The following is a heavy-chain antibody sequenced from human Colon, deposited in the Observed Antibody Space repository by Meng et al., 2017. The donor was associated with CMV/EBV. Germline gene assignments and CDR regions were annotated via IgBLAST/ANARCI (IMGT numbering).Heavy chain of an antibody. J-gene: IGHJ4*02. D-gene: IGHD5-24*01. CDR1: GFTFCSLT. V-gene: IGHV3-23*01. CDR2: FGRGGENS. CDR3: AKGSTDGFNGLFDS. Sequence: AAGFTFCSLTLCWGPPGPGGGVRWVSDFGRGGENSYYAEAVRGRFTISRDISKSTLYLQMDSLRAEDTALYYCAKGSTDGFNGLFDSWGQGALVTVSS.